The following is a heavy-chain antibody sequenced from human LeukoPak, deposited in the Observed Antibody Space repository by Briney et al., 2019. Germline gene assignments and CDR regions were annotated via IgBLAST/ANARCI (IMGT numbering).Heavy chain of an antibody. Sequence: PSETLSLTCTVSGGSISSSSYYWGWIRQPPGKGPEWIGSIYYSGSTYYNPSLKSRVTISVDTSKNQFSLKLSSVTAADTAVYYCARGGTNRGYRRRDDAFDIWGQGTMVTVSS. CDR2: IYYSGST. CDR1: GGSISSSSYY. V-gene: IGHV4-39*07. CDR3: ARGGTNRGYRRRDDAFDI. J-gene: IGHJ3*02. D-gene: IGHD5-12*01.